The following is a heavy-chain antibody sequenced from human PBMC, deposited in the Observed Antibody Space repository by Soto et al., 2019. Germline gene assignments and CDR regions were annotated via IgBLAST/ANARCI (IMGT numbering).Heavy chain of an antibody. J-gene: IGHJ4*02. V-gene: IGHV3-7*03. CDR3: ARVGYSSSSPDY. CDR1: GFTFSNYW. D-gene: IGHD6-6*01. Sequence: LRLSCAASGFTFSNYWMTWVRQAPGKGLEWVGNINQDGSVKYYVDSVKGRFTMSRDNAKNLLFLQMNSLGAEDTAVYYCARVGYSSSSPDYWGQGTLVTVSS. CDR2: INQDGSVK.